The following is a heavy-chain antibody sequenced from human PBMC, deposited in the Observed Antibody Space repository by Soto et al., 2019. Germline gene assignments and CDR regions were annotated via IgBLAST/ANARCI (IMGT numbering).Heavy chain of an antibody. V-gene: IGHV4-31*03. CDR2: IYYSGST. Sequence: SETLSLTCTVSGGSISSGGYYWSWIRQHPGKGLEWIGYIYYSGSTYYNPSLKSRVTISVDTSKNQFSLKLSSVTAADTAVYYCARASSGWYNGFDYWGQGTLVTVSS. J-gene: IGHJ4*02. CDR3: ARASSGWYNGFDY. D-gene: IGHD6-19*01. CDR1: GGSISSGGYY.